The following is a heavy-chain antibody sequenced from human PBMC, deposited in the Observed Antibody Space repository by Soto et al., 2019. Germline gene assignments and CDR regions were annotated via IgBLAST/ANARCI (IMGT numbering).Heavy chain of an antibody. Sequence: GASVKVSCKASGYTFTSYGISWVRQAPGQGLEWMGWISAYNGNTNYAQKFQGWVTLSRDTPTSTTYMELSSLSSDDTAVYYCARGPSTAAFDYWGQGTLVTVSS. D-gene: IGHD6-13*01. CDR1: GYTFTSYG. CDR2: ISAYNGNT. J-gene: IGHJ4*02. V-gene: IGHV1-18*01. CDR3: ARGPSTAAFDY.